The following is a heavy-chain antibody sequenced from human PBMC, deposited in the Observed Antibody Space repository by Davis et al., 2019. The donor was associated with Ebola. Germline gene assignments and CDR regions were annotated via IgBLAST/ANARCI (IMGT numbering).Heavy chain of an antibody. D-gene: IGHD6-25*01. CDR2: ISGSGGST. J-gene: IGHJ3*02. V-gene: IGHV3-23*01. CDR3: AKGHRYSSGHDAFDI. CDR1: GFIFSSYA. Sequence: GGSLRLSCAASGFIFSSYAMSWVRQAPGKGLEWVSSISGSGGSTYHADSVKGRFTISRDNSKNTLYLQMNSLRAEDTAVYYCAKGHRYSSGHDAFDIWGQGTMVTVSS.